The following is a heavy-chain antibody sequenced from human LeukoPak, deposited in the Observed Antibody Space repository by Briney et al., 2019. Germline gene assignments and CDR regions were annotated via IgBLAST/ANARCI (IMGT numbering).Heavy chain of an antibody. CDR2: ISYDGSNK. J-gene: IGHJ4*02. V-gene: IGHV3-30*04. Sequence: PGGSLRLSCAASGFTFRSYAMHWVRQAPGKGLEWVAVISYDGSNKYYADSVKGRFTISRDNSKNTLYLQMNSLRTEDTAVYYCARNDYGQYYFDYWGQGTPVTVSS. D-gene: IGHD4-17*01. CDR3: ARNDYGQYYFDY. CDR1: GFTFRSYA.